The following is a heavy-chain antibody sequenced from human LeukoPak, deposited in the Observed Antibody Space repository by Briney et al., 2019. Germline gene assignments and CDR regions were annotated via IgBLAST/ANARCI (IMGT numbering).Heavy chain of an antibody. CDR3: ARGTREATMVRGVNWLDP. V-gene: IGHV1-8*01. CDR1: GYTFTSYD. CDR2: MNPNSGNA. D-gene: IGHD3-10*01. J-gene: IGHJ5*02. Sequence: ASVKVSCKASGYTFTSYDINWVRQATGQELEWMGWMNPNSGNAGYAQKFQGRVTMTRNTSISTAYMELSSLRSEDTAVYYCARGTREATMVRGVNWLDPWGQGTLVTVSS.